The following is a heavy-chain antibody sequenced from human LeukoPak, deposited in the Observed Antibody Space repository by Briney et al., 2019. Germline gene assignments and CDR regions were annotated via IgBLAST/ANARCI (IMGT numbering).Heavy chain of an antibody. CDR1: GGSISSGGYY. D-gene: IGHD3-3*01. CDR2: IYHSGST. CDR3: ARLDWDYDFWSGYYRGNFDY. Sequence: SETLSLTCTVSGGSISSGGYYWSWIRQPPGKGLEWIGYIYHSGSTYYNPSLKSRVTISVDRSKNQFSLKLSSVTAADTAVYYCARLDWDYDFWSGYYRGNFDYWGQGTLVTVSS. V-gene: IGHV4-30-2*01. J-gene: IGHJ4*02.